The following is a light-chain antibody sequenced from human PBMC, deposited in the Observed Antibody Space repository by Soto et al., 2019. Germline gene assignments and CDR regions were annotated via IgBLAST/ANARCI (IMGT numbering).Light chain of an antibody. Sequence: QSALTQPASVSGSPGQSITISCTGTSSDVGGYNYVSWYQQHPGKAPKLMIYEVSNRPSGVSNRFSGSKSGNTASLTISGLQAEDEADYYCSSYTSSSTLHVFGTGTQLTV. V-gene: IGLV2-14*01. CDR2: EVS. J-gene: IGLJ1*01. CDR1: SSDVGGYNY. CDR3: SSYTSSSTLHV.